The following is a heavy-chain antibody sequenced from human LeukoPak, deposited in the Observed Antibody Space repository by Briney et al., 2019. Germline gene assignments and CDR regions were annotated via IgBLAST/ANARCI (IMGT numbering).Heavy chain of an antibody. Sequence: PSETLSLTCTVSSGSISTYYWSWIRQPAGKELEWVGRFYSSGSTNYNPSFKSRVTMSVDTSKNQFSLKLTSVTAADTAVYYCARDWGSGNGFDIWGQGTMVTVSS. CDR2: FYSSGST. D-gene: IGHD3-10*01. J-gene: IGHJ3*02. CDR1: SGSISTYY. V-gene: IGHV4-4*07. CDR3: ARDWGSGNGFDI.